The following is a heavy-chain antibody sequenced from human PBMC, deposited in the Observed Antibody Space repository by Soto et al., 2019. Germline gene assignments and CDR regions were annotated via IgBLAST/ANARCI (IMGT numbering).Heavy chain of an antibody. Sequence: SETLSLTCTVSGGSISSYYWTWIRQPAGKGLEWIGRIYSSGSTKYNPSLQSRVTMSLDTSKNQFSLRLSSVTAADTAVYYCARGQRFSAWFDPWGQGTLVPVSP. CDR3: ARGQRFSAWFDP. D-gene: IGHD3-3*01. J-gene: IGHJ5*02. CDR2: IYSSGST. CDR1: GGSISSYY. V-gene: IGHV4-4*07.